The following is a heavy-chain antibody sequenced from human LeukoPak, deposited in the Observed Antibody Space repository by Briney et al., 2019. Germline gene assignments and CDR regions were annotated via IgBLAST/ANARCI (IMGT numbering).Heavy chain of an antibody. CDR3: ARAPDSSGYFYELDY. D-gene: IGHD3-22*01. J-gene: IGHJ4*02. V-gene: IGHV3-21*01. CDR2: ISSSSSYI. Sequence: PGGSLRLSCAASGFTFSSYTMNWVRQAPGKGLEWVSSISSSSSYIYYADSVKGRFTISGDNARNSLYLQMNSLRPEDTAVYFCARAPDSSGYFYELDYWGQGTLVTVSS. CDR1: GFTFSSYT.